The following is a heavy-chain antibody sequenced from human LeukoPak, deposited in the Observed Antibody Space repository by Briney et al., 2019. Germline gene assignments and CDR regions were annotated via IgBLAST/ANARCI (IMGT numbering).Heavy chain of an antibody. CDR3: ARHRVHSSSWYRIDY. D-gene: IGHD6-13*01. Sequence: SETLSLTCTVSGGSISSYYWSWIRQPPGKGLEWIGYIYYSGSTYYNPSLKSRVTISVDTSKNQFSLKLSSVTAADTAVYYCARHRVHSSSWYRIDYWGQGTLVTVSS. J-gene: IGHJ4*02. CDR2: IYYSGST. CDR1: GGSISSYY. V-gene: IGHV4-59*08.